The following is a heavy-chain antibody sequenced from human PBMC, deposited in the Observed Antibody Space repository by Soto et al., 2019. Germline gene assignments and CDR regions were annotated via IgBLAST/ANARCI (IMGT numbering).Heavy chain of an antibody. CDR2: IHAGNGNT. D-gene: IGHD2-15*01. CDR1: GYTFTNYA. J-gene: IGHJ1*01. Sequence: ASVKVSCKASGYTFTNYAIHWVRQAPGQRLEWMGWIHAGNGNTKYSQKFQGRVTIIRDTSASTAYMELSRLRSDDTAVYYCARGYCSGGSCLEYFQHWGQGTLVTVSS. CDR3: ARGYCSGGSCLEYFQH. V-gene: IGHV1-3*01.